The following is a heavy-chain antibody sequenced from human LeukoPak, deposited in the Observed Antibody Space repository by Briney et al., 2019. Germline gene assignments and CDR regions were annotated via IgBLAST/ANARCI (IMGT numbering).Heavy chain of an antibody. Sequence: ASVKVSCEASGYAFTGYYLHWVRQAPGQGLEWMGWINPNSGGTNYAQKFQGRVTKTRDTSISTAYMELSRLRSDDTAVYYCVRDRPSYYDSSVYYRENFDFWGQGTLVTVSS. CDR3: VRDRPSYYDSSVYYRENFDF. CDR1: GYAFTGYY. CDR2: INPNSGGT. J-gene: IGHJ4*02. D-gene: IGHD3-22*01. V-gene: IGHV1-2*02.